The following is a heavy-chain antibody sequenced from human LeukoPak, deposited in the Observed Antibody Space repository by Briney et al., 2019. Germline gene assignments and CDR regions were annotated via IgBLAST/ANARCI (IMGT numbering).Heavy chain of an antibody. J-gene: IGHJ4*02. CDR2: IYYSGNT. V-gene: IGHV4-59*01. D-gene: IGHD3-22*01. CDR3: ARFSNPHGYNYIFDY. Sequence: SETLSLTCTVSGGSISSYYWSWIRQPPGKGLEWIGYIYYSGNTNYNPSLKSRLTMSVDTSKNQFSLKLSSVTAADTAVYYCARFSNPHGYNYIFDYWGQGTLVTVSS. CDR1: GGSISSYY.